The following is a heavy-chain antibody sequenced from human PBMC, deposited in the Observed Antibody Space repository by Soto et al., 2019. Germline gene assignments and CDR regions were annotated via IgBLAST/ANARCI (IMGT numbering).Heavy chain of an antibody. J-gene: IGHJ4*01. V-gene: IGHV1-69*08. CDR3: ASGSLYGSGSYPVDY. CDR1: GGTFNNHL. D-gene: IGHD3-10*01. Sequence: QVQLVQSGAEVKKPGSSVNVSCKASGGTFNNHLIRWVLQAPGHGLEWMGTIIPLFGTLNYAQKLQGRGTLSAARSTSTAYRELSGLRSDDTAVYYCASGSLYGSGSYPVDYWGQGTMVTVSS. CDR2: IIPLFGTL.